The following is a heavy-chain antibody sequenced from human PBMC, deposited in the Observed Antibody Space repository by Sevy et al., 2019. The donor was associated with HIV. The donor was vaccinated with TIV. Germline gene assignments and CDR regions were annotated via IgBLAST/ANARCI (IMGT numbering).Heavy chain of an antibody. CDR3: AKNDDFWSGYYFDY. CDR1: GFTFSSYA. Sequence: GGSLRLSCAASGFTFSSYAMSWVRQAPGKGLEWVPAISGSGGSTYYADSVKGRFIISRDNSKNTLYLQMNSLRAEDTAVYYCAKNDDFWSGYYFDYWGQGTLVTVSS. CDR2: ISGSGGST. J-gene: IGHJ4*02. D-gene: IGHD3-3*01. V-gene: IGHV3-23*01.